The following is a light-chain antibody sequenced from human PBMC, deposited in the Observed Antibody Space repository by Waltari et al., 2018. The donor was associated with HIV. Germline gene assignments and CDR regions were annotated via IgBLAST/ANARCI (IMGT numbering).Light chain of an antibody. V-gene: IGLV2-8*01. J-gene: IGLJ1*01. CDR3: SSYAGNNNIV. Sequence: QSALTQPPSASGSPGQSVTISCTGTSSDVGGYNYVSWYQQHPGKAPKLIIYEVSKRPFGVPDRFSGSKSGNTASLTCSGLQADDEADYYCSSYAGNNNIVFGTGTKVTVL. CDR2: EVS. CDR1: SSDVGGYNY.